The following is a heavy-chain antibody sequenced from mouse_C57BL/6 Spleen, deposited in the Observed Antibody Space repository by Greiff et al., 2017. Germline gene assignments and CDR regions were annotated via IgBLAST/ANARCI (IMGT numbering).Heavy chain of an antibody. CDR3: AKNDGYSYYAMDY. Sequence: QVQLQQPGAELVKPGASVKVSCKASGYTFTSYWMHWVKQRPGQGLEWIGRIHPSDSDTNYNQKFKSKATLTVDTSSSTAYMPLSSLTSEDSAVYYCAKNDGYSYYAMDYWGQGTSVTVSS. CDR2: IHPSDSDT. D-gene: IGHD2-3*01. CDR1: GYTFTSYW. J-gene: IGHJ4*01. V-gene: IGHV1-74*01.